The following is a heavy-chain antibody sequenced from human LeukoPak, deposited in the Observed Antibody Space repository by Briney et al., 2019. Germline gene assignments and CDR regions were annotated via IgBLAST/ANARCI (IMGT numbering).Heavy chain of an antibody. CDR2: IKQDGSEK. CDR1: GFTFSNYC. V-gene: IGHV3-7*01. Sequence: GGSLRLSCAASGFTFSNYCMSWVRQAPGKGLEWVVNIKQDGSEKYYVDSGKGRFTISRDNAKNSLYLQMNSLRAEDTAVYYCARDLYRIVVVPHYFDYWGQGTLVTVSS. J-gene: IGHJ4*02. CDR3: ARDLYRIVVVPHYFDY. D-gene: IGHD3-22*01.